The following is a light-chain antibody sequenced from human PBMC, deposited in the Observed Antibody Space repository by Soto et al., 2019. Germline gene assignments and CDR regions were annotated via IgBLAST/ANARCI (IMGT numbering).Light chain of an antibody. J-gene: IGLJ1*01. V-gene: IGLV2-14*03. CDR1: SSDVGNYNF. CDR3: CSYTTSSTYV. Sequence: QSALTQPASVSGSPGQSIAISLTGTSSDVGNYNFVSWYQQHPGKAPKLMIYDVSNRPSGISNRFSGSKSGNTASLTISGLQAEDEAEYYCCSYTTSSTYVFGTGTKVTVL. CDR2: DVS.